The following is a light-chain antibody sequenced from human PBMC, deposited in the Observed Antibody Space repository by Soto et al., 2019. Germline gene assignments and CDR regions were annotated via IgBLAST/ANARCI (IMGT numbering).Light chain of an antibody. V-gene: IGKV3-20*01. J-gene: IGKJ1*01. CDR2: GAS. Sequence: EIVLTQSPGTLSLSPGERATLSCRASQSVSSSYLAWYQQKPVQAPRLLIYGASSRATGIPDRFSGSGSGTDFTLTISSLEPEDWAVYYCQQYGSSSCTFGQGTNVEIK. CDR1: QSVSSSY. CDR3: QQYGSSSCT.